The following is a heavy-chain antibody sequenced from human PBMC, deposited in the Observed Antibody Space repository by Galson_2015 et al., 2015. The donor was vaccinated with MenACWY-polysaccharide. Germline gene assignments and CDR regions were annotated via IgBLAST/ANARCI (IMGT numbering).Heavy chain of an antibody. D-gene: IGHD3-3*02. V-gene: IGHV3-23*01. CDR3: AKETLYYHFMDV. CDR2: ISTSGGTT. J-gene: IGHJ6*02. Sequence: SLRLCCAASGFTFSSYAMSWVRPAPGKGLEWVSTISTSGGTTSYADSVKGRITISRDNSKNTLYLQVNSLRAEDTAVYYCAKETLYYHFMDVWGQGTTVTVSS. CDR1: GFTFSSYA.